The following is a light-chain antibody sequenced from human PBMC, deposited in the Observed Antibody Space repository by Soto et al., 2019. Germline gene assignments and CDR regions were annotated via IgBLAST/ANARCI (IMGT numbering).Light chain of an antibody. Sequence: QSALTQPASVSGSPGQSITISCTGSSSDVGGYNYVSWYQQHPGKAPKLMIYEVSNRPSGVSNRFSGSKSGNTASLTISGLQSEDEADYYCSSDASSSPPLDVFGTGTKVTVL. V-gene: IGLV2-14*01. CDR2: EVS. CDR3: SSDASSSPPLDV. J-gene: IGLJ1*01. CDR1: SSDVGGYNY.